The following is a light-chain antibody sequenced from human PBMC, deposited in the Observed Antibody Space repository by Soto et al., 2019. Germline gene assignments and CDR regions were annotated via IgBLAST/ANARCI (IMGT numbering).Light chain of an antibody. CDR3: CSYAGSYTLV. CDR2: DVN. J-gene: IGLJ2*01. CDR1: SSDVGGYHY. V-gene: IGLV2-11*01. Sequence: QSVLTQPRSVSGSPGQSVTLSCTGTSSDVGGYHYVSWYQHHPGKAPKIIIFDVNQRPSGVPDRFSGSKSGNMASLTISGLQTEDEADYYCCSYAGSYTLVFGGGTKVTVL.